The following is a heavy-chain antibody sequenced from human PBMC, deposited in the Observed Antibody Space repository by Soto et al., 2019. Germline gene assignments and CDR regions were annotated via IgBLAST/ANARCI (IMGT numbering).Heavy chain of an antibody. D-gene: IGHD3-22*01. J-gene: IGHJ4*02. CDR1: GFTFSSYS. CDR2: ISSSSSTI. CDR3: ARSQDYYDSSGYYSPMDFDY. Sequence: PGGSLRLSCAASGFTFSSYSMNWVRQAPGKGLEWVSYISSSSSTIYYADSVRGRFTIPRDNAKNSLYLQMNSLRDEDTAVYYCARSQDYYDSSGYYSPMDFDYWGQGTLVTVSS. V-gene: IGHV3-48*02.